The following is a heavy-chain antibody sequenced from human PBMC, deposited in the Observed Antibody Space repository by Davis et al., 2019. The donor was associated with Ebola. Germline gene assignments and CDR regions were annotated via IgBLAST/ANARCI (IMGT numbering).Heavy chain of an antibody. D-gene: IGHD3-22*01. CDR2: INPNSGGT. Sequence: AASVKVSCKASGYTFTGYYMHWVRQAPGQGLEWMGWINPNSGGTNYAQKFQGWVTMTRDTSISTAYMELSRPRSDDTAVYYCARSVTMIVAVTHFDYWGQGTLVTVSS. CDR1: GYTFTGYY. CDR3: ARSVTMIVAVTHFDY. J-gene: IGHJ4*02. V-gene: IGHV1-2*04.